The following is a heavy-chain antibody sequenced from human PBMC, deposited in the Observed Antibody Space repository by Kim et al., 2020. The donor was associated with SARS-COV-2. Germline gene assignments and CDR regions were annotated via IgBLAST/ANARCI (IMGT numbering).Heavy chain of an antibody. CDR1: GYTFTGYY. CDR3: AREYYYDSSGYYSPYYYYYGMDV. J-gene: IGHJ6*02. D-gene: IGHD3-22*01. CDR2: INPNSGGT. V-gene: IGHV1-2*04. Sequence: ASVKVSCKASGYTFTGYYMHWVRQAPGQGLEWMGWINPNSGGTNYAQKFQGWVTMTRDTSLSTAYMELSRLRADDTAVYYCAREYYYDSSGYYSPYYYYYGMDVWGQGTTVTVSS.